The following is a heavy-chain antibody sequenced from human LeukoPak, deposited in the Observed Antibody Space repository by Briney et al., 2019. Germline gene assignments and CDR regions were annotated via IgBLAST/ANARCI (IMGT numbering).Heavy chain of an antibody. Sequence: GESLKISCKGSGYSFTSYWIGWVRQMPGKGLEWMGIIYPGDSDTRYSPSFQGQVTISADKSISTAYLQWSSLKASDTAMYYCARHFGPPKYCSGGSCYVPQNYYYYYMDVWGKGTTVTISS. V-gene: IGHV5-51*01. CDR2: IYPGDSDT. CDR3: ARHFGPPKYCSGGSCYVPQNYYYYYMDV. CDR1: GYSFTSYW. J-gene: IGHJ6*03. D-gene: IGHD2-15*01.